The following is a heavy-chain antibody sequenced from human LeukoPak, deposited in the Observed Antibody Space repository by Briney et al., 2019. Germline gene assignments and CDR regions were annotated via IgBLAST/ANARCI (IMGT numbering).Heavy chain of an antibody. Sequence: GASVKVSCKASGYTFTSYGISWVRQAPGQGLEWMGWISAYNGNTSYAQKLQGRVTMTTDTSTSTAYMELRNLRSDDTAVYYCAREERYSGYDSPFGLYWGQGTLVTVSS. CDR1: GYTFTSYG. CDR3: AREERYSGYDSPFGLY. V-gene: IGHV1-18*01. J-gene: IGHJ4*02. CDR2: ISAYNGNT. D-gene: IGHD5-12*01.